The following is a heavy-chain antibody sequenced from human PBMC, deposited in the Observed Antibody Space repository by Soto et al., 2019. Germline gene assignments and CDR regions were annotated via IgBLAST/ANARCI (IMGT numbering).Heavy chain of an antibody. J-gene: IGHJ6*02. CDR1: GFTFSSYG. D-gene: IGHD1-26*01. Sequence: GGSLRLSCAASGFTFSSYGMHWVRQAPGKGLEWVAVISYDGSNKYYADSVKGRFTISRDNSKNTLYLQMNSLRAEDTAVYYCAKDRSGNKGYYGMDVWGQGTTVTVSS. V-gene: IGHV3-30*18. CDR2: ISYDGSNK. CDR3: AKDRSGNKGYYGMDV.